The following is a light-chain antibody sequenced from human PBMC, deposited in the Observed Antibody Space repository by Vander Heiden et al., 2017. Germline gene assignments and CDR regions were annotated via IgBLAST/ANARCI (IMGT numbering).Light chain of an antibody. CDR3: QQYNDWPQIT. V-gene: IGKV3D-15*01. J-gene: IGKJ5*01. CDR2: GAF. Sequence: EILLTQSPATLSVSPGGEATLSCRASQSVDSKLAWYQQKPGQGPRLLISGAFTRATGIPARFSGAGPGTEFTLTISSLQSEDFAVYYCQQYNDWPQITFGQGTRLEIK. CDR1: QSVDSK.